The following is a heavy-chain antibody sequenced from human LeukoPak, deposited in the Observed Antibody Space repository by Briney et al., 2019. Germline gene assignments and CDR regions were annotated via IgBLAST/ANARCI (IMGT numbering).Heavy chain of an antibody. Sequence: SETLSLTCTVSGYSISSGYYWGWIRQPPGKGLEWIGNIYPTGSTYYNPSLKSRVTISVDTSKNQFSLKVSSVSAADTAVYYCARAYSSSWYWNWFDPWGQGTLVAVSS. V-gene: IGHV4-38-2*02. CDR1: GYSISSGYY. CDR3: ARAYSSSWYWNWFDP. D-gene: IGHD6-13*01. J-gene: IGHJ5*02. CDR2: IYPTGST.